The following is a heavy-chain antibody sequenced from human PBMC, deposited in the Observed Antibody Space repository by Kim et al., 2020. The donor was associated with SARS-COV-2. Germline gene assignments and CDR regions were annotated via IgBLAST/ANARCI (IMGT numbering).Heavy chain of an antibody. V-gene: IGHV3-74*01. Sequence: GGSLRLSCAASGFTFSRYWMHWVRQAPGKGLVWVSRINSDGSSTDYADSVKGRCTISRDNAKSTLYLQINSLRAEDTAVYYCAREGVLDRSLESFTIGTGRDCYWDVWGKGTTVTVSS. CDR2: INSDGSST. CDR3: AREGVLDRSLESFTIGTGRDCYWDV. CDR1: GFTFSRYW. D-gene: IGHD3-3*01. J-gene: IGHJ6*03.